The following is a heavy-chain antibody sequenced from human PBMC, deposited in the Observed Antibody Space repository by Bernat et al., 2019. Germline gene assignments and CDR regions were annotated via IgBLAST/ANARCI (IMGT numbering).Heavy chain of an antibody. Sequence: EVQLVESGGGLVKPGGSLRLSCAASGFTFSIYSMNWVRQAPGKGLEWSSSISSYSTSIYYADSVKGRFTISRDNAKNSLYLQMNSLRAEDTAVYYCARDRDSSDDDAFDIWGQGAMVTVSS. J-gene: IGHJ3*02. V-gene: IGHV3-21*01. CDR2: ISSYSTSI. CDR1: GFTFSIYS. CDR3: ARDRDSSDDDAFDI. D-gene: IGHD3/OR15-3a*01.